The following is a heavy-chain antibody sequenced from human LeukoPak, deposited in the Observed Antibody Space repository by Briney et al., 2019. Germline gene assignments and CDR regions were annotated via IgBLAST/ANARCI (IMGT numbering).Heavy chain of an antibody. Sequence: SGGSLRLSCAASGFTFSSYALTWIRQAPGKGLEWVSAISGSAGSTHYADSVKGRFTISRDNSKNTLYLQMNRLRAEDTAVYYCAKEWTSMTYFDYWGQGTLVTVSS. V-gene: IGHV3-23*01. CDR1: GFTFSSYA. D-gene: IGHD2/OR15-2a*01. J-gene: IGHJ4*02. CDR2: ISGSAGST. CDR3: AKEWTSMTYFDY.